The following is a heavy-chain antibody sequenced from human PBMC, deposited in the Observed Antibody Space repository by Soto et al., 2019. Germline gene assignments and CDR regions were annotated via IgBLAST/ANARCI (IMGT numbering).Heavy chain of an antibody. CDR2: ISGSGGST. CDR3: AKGRGTITRYFGMDV. CDR1: GFTFSSYA. D-gene: IGHD1-7*01. V-gene: IGHV3-23*01. J-gene: IGHJ6*02. Sequence: EVQLLESGGGLVQPGGSLRLFCAASGFTFSSYAMNWVRQAPGKGLEWVSAISGSGGSTYYADSVKGRFTISRDNSKNTLYLQMNSLRAEDTAIYFCAKGRGTITRYFGMDVWGQGTTVTVSS.